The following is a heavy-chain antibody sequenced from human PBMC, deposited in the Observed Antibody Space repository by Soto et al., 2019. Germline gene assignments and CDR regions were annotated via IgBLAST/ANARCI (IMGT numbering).Heavy chain of an antibody. CDR1: GGSFSGYY. CDR2: INHSGST. CDR3: ARAWGDSSSWYNWFDP. J-gene: IGHJ5*02. D-gene: IGHD6-13*01. V-gene: IGHV4-34*01. Sequence: SETLSLTCAVYGGSFSGYYWSWIRQPPGKGLEWIGEINHSGSTNYNPSLKSRVTISVDTSKNQFSLKLSSVTAADTAVYYCARAWGDSSSWYNWFDPWGQGTLVTVSS.